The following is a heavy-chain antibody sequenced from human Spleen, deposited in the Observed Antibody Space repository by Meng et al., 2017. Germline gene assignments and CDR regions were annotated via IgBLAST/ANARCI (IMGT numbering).Heavy chain of an antibody. CDR2: ISGSGGST. D-gene: IGHD3-10*01. Sequence: GESLKISCAASGFTFSSYAMSWVRQAPGKGLEWVSAISGSGGSTYYADSVKGRFTISRDNSKNTLYLQMNSLRAEDMALYYCAKGASALWFGEFFDYWGQGTLVTVSS. CDR3: AKGASALWFGEFFDY. CDR1: GFTFSSYA. V-gene: IGHV3-23*01. J-gene: IGHJ4*02.